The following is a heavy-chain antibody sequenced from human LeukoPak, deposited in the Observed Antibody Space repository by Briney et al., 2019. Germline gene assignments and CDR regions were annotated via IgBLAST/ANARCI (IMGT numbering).Heavy chain of an antibody. V-gene: IGHV1-69*13. CDR3: ARVNRPYYDFWSGTNWFDP. CDR2: IIPIFGTA. Sequence: ASVKVSCKASGGTFSSYAISWVRQAPGQGLEWMGGIIPIFGTANYAQKFQGRVTITADESTSTAYMELSSLRSEDTAVYYCARVNRPYYDFWSGTNWFDPWGQGTLVTVSS. CDR1: GGTFSSYA. D-gene: IGHD3-3*01. J-gene: IGHJ5*02.